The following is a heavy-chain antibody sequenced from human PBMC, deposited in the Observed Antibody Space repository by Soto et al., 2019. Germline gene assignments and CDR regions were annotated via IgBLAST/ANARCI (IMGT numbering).Heavy chain of an antibody. CDR2: ISGSGGST. Sequence: EVQLLESGGGLVQPGGSLRLSCAASGFTFSNYAVTWVRQAPGKGLEWVSTISGSGGSTYHADSVKGRFTISRDNSKNTRYRQMSGLRAEDTAVYYCAKDQGSSWYEIGYWGQGTLVTVSS. D-gene: IGHD6-13*01. J-gene: IGHJ4*02. V-gene: IGHV3-23*01. CDR1: GFTFSNYA. CDR3: AKDQGSSWYEIGY.